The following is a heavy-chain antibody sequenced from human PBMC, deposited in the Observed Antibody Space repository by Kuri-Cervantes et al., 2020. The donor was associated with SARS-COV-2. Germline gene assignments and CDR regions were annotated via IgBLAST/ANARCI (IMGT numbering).Heavy chain of an antibody. J-gene: IGHJ3*02. V-gene: IGHV1-2*06. Sequence: ASVKVSCKASGYTFTGYYMHWVRQAPGQGLEWMGRINPNSGGTNYAQKFQGRVTMTRDTSISTAYMELSRLRSDDTAVYYCARDADSSSWYPGAFDIWAKGQWSRLL. CDR2: INPNSGGT. CDR1: GYTFTGYY. CDR3: ARDADSSSWYPGAFDI. D-gene: IGHD6-13*01.